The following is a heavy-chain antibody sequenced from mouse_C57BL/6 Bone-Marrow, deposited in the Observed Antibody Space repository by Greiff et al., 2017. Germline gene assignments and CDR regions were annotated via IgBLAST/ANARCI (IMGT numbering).Heavy chain of an antibody. V-gene: IGHV5-12*01. CDR2: ISNGGGST. CDR3: ARVDYYGSSPAWFAY. D-gene: IGHD1-1*01. Sequence: EVKVVESGGGLVQPGGSLKLSCAASGFTFSDYYMYWVRQTPEKRLEWVASISNGGGSTYSPATVKGRFTISSDNAKNTLYLQMSRLKSEDTAMYYCARVDYYGSSPAWFAYWGQGTLVTVSA. CDR1: GFTFSDYY. J-gene: IGHJ3*01.